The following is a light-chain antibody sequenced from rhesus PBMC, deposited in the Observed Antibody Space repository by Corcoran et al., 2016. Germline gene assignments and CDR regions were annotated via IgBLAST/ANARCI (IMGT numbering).Light chain of an antibody. J-gene: IGKJ3*01. Sequence: DIQMTQSTSSLSASVGDRLTITCRASENVNNYLNWYQQKPGKAPKLLIYSASNFQSGVPSRFSGSGSGTDYTFTISSLQPEDVATYYCQHSYGTPFTFGPGTKVDIK. CDR1: ENVNNY. V-gene: IGKV1-74*01. CDR3: QHSYGTPFT. CDR2: SAS.